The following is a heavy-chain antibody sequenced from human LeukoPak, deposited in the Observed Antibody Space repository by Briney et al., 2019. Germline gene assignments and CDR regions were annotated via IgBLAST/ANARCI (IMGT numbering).Heavy chain of an antibody. CDR3: AKIGSLSDASQSYDY. Sequence: GGSLRLSCAASGFTFSSYAMSWVRQAPGKGLEWVSAISGSGGSTYYADSVKGRFTISRDNSKNTLYLQMNSLRAGDTAVYYCAKIGSLSDASQSYDYWGQGTLVTVSS. J-gene: IGHJ4*02. D-gene: IGHD3-10*01. CDR2: ISGSGGST. CDR1: GFTFSSYA. V-gene: IGHV3-23*01.